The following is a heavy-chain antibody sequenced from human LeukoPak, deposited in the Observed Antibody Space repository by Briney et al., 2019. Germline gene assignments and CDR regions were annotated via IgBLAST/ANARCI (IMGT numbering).Heavy chain of an antibody. V-gene: IGHV1-2*02. CDR1: GYTFTGYY. CDR3: ARAAYYDSSGYRYDAFDI. J-gene: IGHJ3*02. Sequence: ASVKVSCKASGYTFTGYYMHWVRQAPGQGLEWMGWINANSGGTNYAQKFQGRVTMTRDTSISTAYMELSRLRSDDTAVYYCARAAYYDSSGYRYDAFDIWGQGTMVTVSS. CDR2: INANSGGT. D-gene: IGHD3-22*01.